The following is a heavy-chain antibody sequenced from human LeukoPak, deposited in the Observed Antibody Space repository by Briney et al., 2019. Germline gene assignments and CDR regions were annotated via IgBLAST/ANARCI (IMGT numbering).Heavy chain of an antibody. J-gene: IGHJ4*02. CDR2: INHSGST. V-gene: IGHV4-34*01. D-gene: IGHD6-19*01. CDR1: GGSFSGYY. CDR3: ARIKGSGWPRDY. Sequence: PSETLSLTCAVYGGSFSGYYWSWIRQPPGKGLEWIGEINHSGSTNYNPSLKSRVTISVDTSKNQFSLKLSSVTAADTAVYYCARIKGSGWPRDYWGQGTLVTVSS.